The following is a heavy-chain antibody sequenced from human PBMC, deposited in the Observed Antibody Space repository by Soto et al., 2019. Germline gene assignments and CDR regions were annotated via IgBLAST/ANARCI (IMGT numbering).Heavy chain of an antibody. V-gene: IGHV3-30*04. CDR2: ISYDGKKR. J-gene: IGHJ6*02. Sequence: QVHLVESGGGVVQPGASLRLSCEASGLVFSSYGMHWVRQGPGKGLDWVATISYDGKKRFYTQSVQGRFTIYRDNSKNTVTLQMNSLRDEDTALYYCAREGGFPQDLYYYGMDVWGQGTTVTVSS. CDR1: GLVFSSYG. D-gene: IGHD5-12*01. CDR3: AREGGFPQDLYYYGMDV.